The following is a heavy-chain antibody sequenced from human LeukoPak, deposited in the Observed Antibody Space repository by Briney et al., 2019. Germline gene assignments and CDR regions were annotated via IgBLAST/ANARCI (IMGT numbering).Heavy chain of an antibody. J-gene: IGHJ5*02. CDR1: GGSISIYY. CDR3: ARDRGVTMIVVAPSWFDP. D-gene: IGHD3-22*01. V-gene: IGHV4-59*12. Sequence: SETLSLTCSVSGGSISIYYWTWIRQIPGKGLEWIGYIYYTGTTNYNPLFESRATISVDTSKNQFSLKLSSVTAADTAVYYCARDRGVTMIVVAPSWFDPWGQGTLVTVSS. CDR2: IYYTGTT.